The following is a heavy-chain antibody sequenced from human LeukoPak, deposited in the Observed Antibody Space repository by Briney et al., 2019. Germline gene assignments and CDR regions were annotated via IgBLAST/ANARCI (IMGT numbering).Heavy chain of an antibody. J-gene: IGHJ4*02. CDR2: ISSSDGST. Sequence: HTGGSLRLSCTASGFTFNNCAMSWVRQVPGKGLEWVSAISSSDGSTFYADSVKGRFTISRDNSKNTLFLQMNSLGVDDTAVYYCAKLVAVTGSDDYWGQGTLVTVSS. CDR3: AKLVAVTGSDDY. CDR1: GFTFNNCA. D-gene: IGHD6-19*01. V-gene: IGHV3-23*01.